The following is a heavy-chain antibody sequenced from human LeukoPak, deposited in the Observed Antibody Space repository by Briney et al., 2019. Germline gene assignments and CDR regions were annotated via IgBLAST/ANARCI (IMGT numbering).Heavy chain of an antibody. V-gene: IGHV4-59*08. CDR3: ARHLGSCYCSQGVFYVGAFDI. CDR2: IHYSGST. CDR1: GGSITSYY. Sequence: SETLSLTCIVSGGSITSYYWSWIRQPPGKGLEWIGYIHYSGSTNYNPSLKSRVTISVDTSKNQFSLNLSSVTAADTAAYYSARHLGSCYCSQGVFYVGAFDIWGQGTVVTVSS. D-gene: IGHD2-8*01. J-gene: IGHJ3*02.